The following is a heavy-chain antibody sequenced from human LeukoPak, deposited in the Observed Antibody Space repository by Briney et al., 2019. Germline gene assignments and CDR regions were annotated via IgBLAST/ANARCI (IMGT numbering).Heavy chain of an antibody. CDR2: ITWNSGSI. J-gene: IGHJ4*02. CDR1: GFTFDDYA. D-gene: IGHD5-12*01. Sequence: GRSLRLSCAASGFTFDDYAMHWVRQAPGKGLEWVSGITWNSGSIGYADSVQGRFTISRDNARNSLYLQITSLRVEDTAVYYCAEVAVVATIRLSGAYFDYWGQGTLVTVSS. V-gene: IGHV3-9*01. CDR3: AEVAVVATIRLSGAYFDY.